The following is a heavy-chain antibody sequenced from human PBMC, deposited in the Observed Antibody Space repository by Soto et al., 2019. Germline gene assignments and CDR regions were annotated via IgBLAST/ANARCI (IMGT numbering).Heavy chain of an antibody. D-gene: IGHD5-18*01. CDR3: ARDPWIQLWLKDYYYYGMDV. Sequence: SETLSLTCTVSGGSISSSSYYWGWIRQPPGKGLEWIGSIYYSGSTYYNPSLKSRVTISVDTSKNQFSLKLSSVTAADTAVYYCARDPWIQLWLKDYYYYGMDVWGQGTTVTVSS. CDR2: IYYSGST. V-gene: IGHV4-39*07. CDR1: GGSISSSSYY. J-gene: IGHJ6*02.